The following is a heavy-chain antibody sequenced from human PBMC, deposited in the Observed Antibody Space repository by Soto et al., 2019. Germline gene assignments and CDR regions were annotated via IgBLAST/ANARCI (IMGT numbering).Heavy chain of an antibody. CDR1: GGSISSSNFY. CDR3: AKDASCYSCGA. J-gene: IGHJ4*02. D-gene: IGHD3-22*01. Sequence: QLQLQESGPGLVKPSETLSLTCAVSGGSISSSNFYWGWFRQSPGKGLLWIGSIRYGGSTYYSPSLESRVTISVDTSKNQFALNVRSMTAADTAVYYCAKDASCYSCGAWGQGTLVTVAS. V-gene: IGHV4-39*01. CDR2: IRYGGST.